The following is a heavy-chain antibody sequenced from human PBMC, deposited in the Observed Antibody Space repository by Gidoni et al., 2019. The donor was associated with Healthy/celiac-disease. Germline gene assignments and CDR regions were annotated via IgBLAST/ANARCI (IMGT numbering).Heavy chain of an antibody. Sequence: QVQLQESGPGLVKPSQTLSLTCSVSGGSISSGSYYWSWIRQPAGKGLEWIGRIYTSGSTNYNPSLKSRVTISVDTSKNQFSLKLSSVTAADTAVYYCARGISSSWYDYWGQGTLVTVSS. J-gene: IGHJ4*02. V-gene: IGHV4-61*02. CDR3: ARGISSSWYDY. CDR2: IYTSGST. D-gene: IGHD6-13*01. CDR1: GGSISSGSYY.